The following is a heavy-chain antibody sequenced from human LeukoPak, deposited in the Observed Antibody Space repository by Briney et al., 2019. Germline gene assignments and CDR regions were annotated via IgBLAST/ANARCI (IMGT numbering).Heavy chain of an antibody. J-gene: IGHJ3*02. CDR1: GYTFTSYA. V-gene: IGHV1-3*03. CDR2: INAGNGNT. CDR3: ASSGPTALGAFDI. Sequence: GASVKVSCKASGYTFTSYAMHWVRQAPGQRLEWMGWINAGNGNTKYSQEFQGRVTITRDTSASTAYMELSSLRSEDMAAYYCASSGPTALGAFDIWGQGTMVTVSS. D-gene: IGHD6-19*01.